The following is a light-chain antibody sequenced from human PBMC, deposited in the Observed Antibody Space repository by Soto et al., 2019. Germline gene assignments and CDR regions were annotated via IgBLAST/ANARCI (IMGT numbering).Light chain of an antibody. CDR2: WAS. CDR3: QQYYSTPYF. Sequence: DIVMTQSPDSLAVSLGERATINCKSSQSVLYSSNNKNYLAWYQQKPGQPPKLLIYWASTRESGVPDRCSGSGSGTYFTLTISSLQAEDVAVYYCQQYYSTPYFFGGGTKVEIK. V-gene: IGKV4-1*01. J-gene: IGKJ4*01. CDR1: QSVLYSSNNKNY.